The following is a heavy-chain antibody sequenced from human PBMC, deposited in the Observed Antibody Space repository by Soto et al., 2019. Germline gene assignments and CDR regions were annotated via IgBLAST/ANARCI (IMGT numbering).Heavy chain of an antibody. J-gene: IGHJ6*02. CDR2: IWYDGSNK. V-gene: IGHV3-33*01. D-gene: IGHD6-19*01. CDR3: ARDRGSIGWYGRSRYYGMDV. Sequence: QVQLVESGGGVVQPGRSLRLSCAASGFTFSSYGMHWVRQAPGKGLEWVAVIWYDGSNKYYADSVKGRFTISRDNSKNTLYLQMNSLRAEDTAVYYCARDRGSIGWYGRSRYYGMDVWGQGTTVTVSS. CDR1: GFTFSSYG.